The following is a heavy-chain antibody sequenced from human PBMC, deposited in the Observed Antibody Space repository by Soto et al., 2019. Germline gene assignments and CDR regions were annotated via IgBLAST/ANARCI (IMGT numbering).Heavy chain of an antibody. CDR2: IYYSGST. D-gene: IGHD4-17*01. J-gene: IGHJ4*02. CDR3: ARNYGDYVDY. CDR1: CGSISNYY. Sequence: PSETLSLTCTVSCGSISNYYWSWVRQPPGKGLECIGYIYYSGSTNYNPSLKSRITISVDTSKNQFSLKLSSVTAADTAVYYCARNYGDYVDYGGRGTLVTVS. V-gene: IGHV4-59*08.